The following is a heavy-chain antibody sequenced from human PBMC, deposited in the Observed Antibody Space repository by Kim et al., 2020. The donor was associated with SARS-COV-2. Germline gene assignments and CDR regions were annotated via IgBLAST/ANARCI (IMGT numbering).Heavy chain of an antibody. CDR2: TYFRSKWNS. CDR1: GDIVSGNSAA. D-gene: IGHD3-22*01. V-gene: IGHV6-1*01. J-gene: IGHJ4*02. Sequence: SQTLSLTCGISGDIVSGNSAAWSWIRQSPWRGLEWLGRTYFRSKWNSDYAVSMKSRITINPDTPKNQFSLQLNSVTPEDTAVYYCARERFYDRSGTFDYWGLGVLVTVSS. CDR3: ARERFYDRSGTFDY.